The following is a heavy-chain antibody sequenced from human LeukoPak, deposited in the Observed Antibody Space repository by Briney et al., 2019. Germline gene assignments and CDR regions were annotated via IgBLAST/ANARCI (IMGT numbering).Heavy chain of an antibody. J-gene: IGHJ4*02. V-gene: IGHV1-24*01. D-gene: IGHD4-17*01. CDR2: FDPEDGET. Sequence: GASVKVSCKVSGYTLTELSMHWVRQAPGKGLEWMGGFDPEDGETIYAQKFQGRVTMTEDTSTDTAYMELSSLRSEDTAVYYCATGGWYNPVTTPRYGHYFDYWGQGTLVTVSS. CDR3: ATGGWYNPVTTPRYGHYFDY. CDR1: GYTLTELS.